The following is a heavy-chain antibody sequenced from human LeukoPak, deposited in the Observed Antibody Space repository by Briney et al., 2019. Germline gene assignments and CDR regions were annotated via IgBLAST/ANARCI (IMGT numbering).Heavy chain of an antibody. CDR2: INPNTGGT. D-gene: IGHD2-15*01. CDR1: GYTFTAYS. J-gene: IGHJ4*02. V-gene: IGHV1-2*02. CDR3: AREKIAASMGYPDY. Sequence: GASVKVSCKASGYTFTAYSIHWVRQAPGQRFEWMGWINPNTGGTNYAQRFQGRVTMTRVTSISTAYMEINRLTSDDTALYYCAREKIAASMGYPDYWGQGTLVTVSS.